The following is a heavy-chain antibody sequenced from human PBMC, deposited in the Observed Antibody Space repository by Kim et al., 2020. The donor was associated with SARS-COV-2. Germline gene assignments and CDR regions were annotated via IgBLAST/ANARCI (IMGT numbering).Heavy chain of an antibody. Sequence: GGSLRLSCAASGFTFSNAWMSWVRQAPGKGLEWVGRIKSKTDGGTTDYAAPVKGRFTISRDDSKNTLYLQMNSLKTEDTAVYYCTTDQTLRGITMVRGVIDSHYYFDYWGQGTLVTVSS. J-gene: IGHJ4*02. CDR3: TTDQTLRGITMVRGVIDSHYYFDY. CDR1: GFTFSNAW. D-gene: IGHD3-10*01. CDR2: IKSKTDGGTT. V-gene: IGHV3-15*01.